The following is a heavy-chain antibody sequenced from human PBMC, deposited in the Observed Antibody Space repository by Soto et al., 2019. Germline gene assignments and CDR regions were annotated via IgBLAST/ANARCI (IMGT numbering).Heavy chain of an antibody. V-gene: IGHV3-30-3*01. CDR1: GFPFSSFA. Sequence: QVQLVESGGGVVQPGRSLGLSCAASGFPFSSFAMHWVRQTPGEGLEWVAVISYDGSKKDCADSVKGRFTISRDNSKNTLLWQMNSLIPEDTAVYYCARDGNSGYDWDYYYGMDVWGQGTTVTVSS. D-gene: IGHD5-12*01. J-gene: IGHJ6*02. CDR3: ARDGNSGYDWDYYYGMDV. CDR2: ISYDGSKK.